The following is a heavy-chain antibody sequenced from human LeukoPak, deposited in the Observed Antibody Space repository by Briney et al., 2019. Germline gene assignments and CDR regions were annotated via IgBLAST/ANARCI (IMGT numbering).Heavy chain of an antibody. J-gene: IGHJ6*02. D-gene: IGHD6-6*01. CDR1: GFTFSSYA. CDR2: ISGSGGST. Sequence: PGGSLRLSCAASGFTFSSYAMSWVRQAPGKGLKWVSAISGSGGSTYYADSVKGRFTISRDNSKNTLYLQMNSLRAEDTAVYYCASTPSSSTYYYYYGMDVWGQGTTVTVSS. V-gene: IGHV3-23*01. CDR3: ASTPSSSTYYYYYGMDV.